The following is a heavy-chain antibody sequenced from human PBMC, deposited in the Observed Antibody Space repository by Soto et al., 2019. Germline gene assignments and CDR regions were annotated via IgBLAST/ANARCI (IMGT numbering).Heavy chain of an antibody. Sequence: GGSLRLSCAASGFTFSSYSMNWVRQAPGKGLEWVSSISSSSSYIYYADSVKGRFTISRDNAKNSLYLQMNSLRAEDTAVYYCARDVNYYDSSGYSFDYWGQGTLVTV. CDR1: GFTFSSYS. CDR2: ISSSSSYI. J-gene: IGHJ4*02. V-gene: IGHV3-21*01. D-gene: IGHD3-22*01. CDR3: ARDVNYYDSSGYSFDY.